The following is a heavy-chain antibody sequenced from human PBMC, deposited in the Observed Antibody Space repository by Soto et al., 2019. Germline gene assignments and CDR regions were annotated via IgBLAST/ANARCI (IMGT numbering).Heavy chain of an antibody. Sequence: GGSLGLSCAASGFTFRSFTMNWVRQAPGKGLEWVSTISSNSAYIYYTDALRGRFTISRDNAKNSLHLQMNSLRAEDTAVYYCTRDASRDSSARGWFDPWGPGTLVTVSS. CDR2: ISSNSAYI. J-gene: IGHJ5*02. CDR3: TRDASRDSSARGWFDP. V-gene: IGHV3-21*01. D-gene: IGHD6-13*01. CDR1: GFTFRSFT.